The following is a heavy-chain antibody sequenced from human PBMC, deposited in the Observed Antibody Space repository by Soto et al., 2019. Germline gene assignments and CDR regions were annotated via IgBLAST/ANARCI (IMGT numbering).Heavy chain of an antibody. V-gene: IGHV4-34*01. CDR2: INHSGST. J-gene: IGHJ6*03. CDR1: GVSFSGYY. CDR3: ARGRDCYHYYYMAV. Sequence: PSETLSLTWAVYGVSFSGYYWIWIRQPPGKGLEWIGEINHSGSTNYNPSLKSRVTISVDTSKNQFSLKLSSVTAADTAVYYCARGRDCYHYYYMAVRGKGTTVTVSS.